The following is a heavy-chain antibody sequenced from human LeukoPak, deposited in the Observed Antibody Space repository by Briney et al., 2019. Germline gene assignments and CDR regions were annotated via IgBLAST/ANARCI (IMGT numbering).Heavy chain of an antibody. CDR2: IYYSGST. V-gene: IGHV4-59*01. D-gene: IGHD6-19*01. CDR3: ATFSLKVSGTLDY. J-gene: IGHJ4*02. Sequence: SETLSLTCTVSGGSISSYYWSWIRQPPGKGLEWIGYIYYSGSTNYNPSLKSRVTKSVDTSKNQFSLNLNSVTAADTAVYYCATFSLKVSGTLDYWGQGILVTVSS. CDR1: GGSISSYY.